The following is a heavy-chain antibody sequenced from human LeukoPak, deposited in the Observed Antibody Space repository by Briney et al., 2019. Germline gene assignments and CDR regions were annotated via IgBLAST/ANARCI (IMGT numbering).Heavy chain of an antibody. CDR3: ASDIVATSGDF. V-gene: IGHV3-11*01. D-gene: IGHD5-12*01. Sequence: GGSLRLSCAASGFTFSDYYMSWIRQAPGKGLEWVAYITSSGDNIYYADSVKGRFTISRDNAKNALFLRMSSLRVGDTATYYCASDIVATSGDFWGQGTLVSVSS. J-gene: IGHJ4*02. CDR1: GFTFSDYY. CDR2: ITSSGDNI.